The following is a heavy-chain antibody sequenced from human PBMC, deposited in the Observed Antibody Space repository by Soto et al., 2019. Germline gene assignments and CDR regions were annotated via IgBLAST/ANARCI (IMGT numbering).Heavy chain of an antibody. CDR1: GGSISGTTYS. CDR3: ARGQGAAAGHSNFDY. D-gene: IGHD6-13*01. Sequence: LSLTCAVSGGSISGTTYSWGWIRQPPGKGLEWIGYIYDSGNTYYNPSLKSQFSISVDRSKNQFSLKLSSVTAADTAVYYCARGQGAAAGHSNFDYWGQGALVTVSS. CDR2: IYDSGNT. J-gene: IGHJ4*02. V-gene: IGHV4-30-2*01.